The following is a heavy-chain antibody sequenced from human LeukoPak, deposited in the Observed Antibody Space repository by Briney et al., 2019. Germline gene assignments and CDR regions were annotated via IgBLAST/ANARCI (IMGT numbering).Heavy chain of an antibody. CDR3: ARDRVGATVGVSFWFDP. J-gene: IGHJ5*02. CDR2: IYYTGTT. D-gene: IGHD1-26*01. CDR1: GASVSGESYS. Sequence: SETLCLTCAVSGASVSGESYSWGWIRQPPGKGLEWIGNIYYTGTTYYHPSLNNRVTISVDTSKSQFFLNLNSVTAADTAVYYCARDRVGATVGVSFWFDPWGQGTLVTVSS. V-gene: IGHV4-39*07.